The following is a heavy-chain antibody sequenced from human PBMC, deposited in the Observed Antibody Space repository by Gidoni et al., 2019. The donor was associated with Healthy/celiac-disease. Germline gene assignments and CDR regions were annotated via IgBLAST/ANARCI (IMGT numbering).Heavy chain of an antibody. V-gene: IGHV3-21*01. CDR1: GFTFSSYS. J-gene: IGHJ4*02. CDR2: ISSSSSYI. D-gene: IGHD5-12*01. CDR3: ASLYGGVATTPFDY. Sequence: EVQLVESGGGLVKPGGSLRLSCAASGFTFSSYSMTWVRQAPGKGLEWVSSISSSSSYIYYADSVKGRFTISRDNAKNSLYLQMNSLRAEDTAVYYCASLYGGVATTPFDYWGQGTLVTVSS.